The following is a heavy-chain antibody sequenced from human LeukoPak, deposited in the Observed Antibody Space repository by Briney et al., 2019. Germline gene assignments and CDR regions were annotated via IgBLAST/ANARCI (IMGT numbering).Heavy chain of an antibody. Sequence: PGGSLRLSCAASGFTFSSYAMSWVRQAPGKGLECVSSITGRSTKIFYADSVKGRFTVSRDNSKNTLYLQMNDVRVDDAAVYYCARDFSGNDHWGQGILVTVSS. CDR2: ITGRSTKI. CDR1: GFTFSSYA. V-gene: IGHV3-23*01. CDR3: ARDFSGNDH. J-gene: IGHJ4*02. D-gene: IGHD3-10*01.